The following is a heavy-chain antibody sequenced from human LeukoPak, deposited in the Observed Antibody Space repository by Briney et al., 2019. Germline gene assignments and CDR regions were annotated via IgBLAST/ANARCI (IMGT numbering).Heavy chain of an antibody. CDR3: ARHRFRRGWELLDFDY. J-gene: IGHJ4*02. CDR2: IYYSGST. Sequence: SETLSLTCTVSGGSISSYYWSWIRQPPGKGLEWIGYIYYSGSTNYNPSLKSRVTISVDTSKNQFSLKLSSVTAADTAVYYCARHRFRRGWELLDFDYWGQGTLVTVSS. CDR1: GGSISSYY. D-gene: IGHD1-26*01. V-gene: IGHV4-59*08.